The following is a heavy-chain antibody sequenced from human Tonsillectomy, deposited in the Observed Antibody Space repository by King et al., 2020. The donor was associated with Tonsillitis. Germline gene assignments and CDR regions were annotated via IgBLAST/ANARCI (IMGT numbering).Heavy chain of an antibody. CDR3: AKDRRAYGMDV. CDR1: GFTFDDYA. V-gene: IGHV3-9*01. CDR2: ISWNSGSI. J-gene: IGHJ6*02. Sequence: VQLVESGGGLVQPGRSLRLSCAASGFTFDDYAMHWVRQAPGKGLEWVADISWNSGSINYADSVKGRFTISRQNAKNSLYLQMNSLRAEDTALYYCAKDRRAYGMDVWGQGTTVTVSS.